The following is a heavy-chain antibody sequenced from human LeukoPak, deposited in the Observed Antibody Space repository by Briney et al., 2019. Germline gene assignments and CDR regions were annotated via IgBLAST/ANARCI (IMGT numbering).Heavy chain of an antibody. V-gene: IGHV4-34*01. CDR3: ARVGKGITMVFRYMDV. J-gene: IGHJ6*03. CDR2: INHSGST. D-gene: IGHD3-10*01. CDR1: GGSFSGYY. Sequence: SETLSLTCAVYGGSFSGYYWSWIRQPPGKGLEWIGEINHSGSTNYNPSLKSRVTISVDTSKNQFSLKLSSVTAADTAVYYCARVGKGITMVFRYMDVWGKGTTVTVSS.